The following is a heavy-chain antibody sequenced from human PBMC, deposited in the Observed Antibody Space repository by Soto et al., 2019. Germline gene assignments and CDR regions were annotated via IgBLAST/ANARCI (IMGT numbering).Heavy chain of an antibody. D-gene: IGHD6-13*01. Sequence: GGSLRLSCAASGFTFSSYAMSWVRQAPGKGLEWVSYISSSSSYTNYADSVKGRFTISRDNAKSSLYLQMNSLRAEDTAVYYCARRNGIAAAEMYYFDYWGQGTLVTVSS. V-gene: IGHV3-21*05. CDR2: ISSSSSYT. J-gene: IGHJ4*02. CDR1: GFTFSSYA. CDR3: ARRNGIAAAEMYYFDY.